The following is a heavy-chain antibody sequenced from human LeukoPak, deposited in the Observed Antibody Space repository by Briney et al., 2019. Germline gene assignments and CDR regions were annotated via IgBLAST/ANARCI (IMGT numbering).Heavy chain of an antibody. CDR2: VSCAGSTT. J-gene: IGHJ4*02. Sequence: PGGSLRLSCAASAFTFSNYGMHWVRQAPGKGLEWVAVVSCAGSTTYYADSVKGRFTISRDNSKNTLYLQMNSLRAEDTAVYYCAKEPIPMAGGYYFDYWGQGTLVTVSS. D-gene: IGHD6-19*01. V-gene: IGHV3-30*18. CDR3: AKEPIPMAGGYYFDY. CDR1: AFTFSNYG.